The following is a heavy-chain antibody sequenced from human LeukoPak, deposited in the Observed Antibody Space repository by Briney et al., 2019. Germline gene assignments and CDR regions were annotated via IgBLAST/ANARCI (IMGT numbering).Heavy chain of an antibody. CDR3: ARVTRITGTTSIWYFDL. D-gene: IGHD1-7*01. CDR2: TYYRSKWYN. CDR1: GDSVSSNSAA. V-gene: IGHV6-1*01. J-gene: IGHJ2*01. Sequence: SQTLSLTCALSGDSVSSNSAAWNWIRQSPSRGLEWLGRTYYRSKWYNDYAVSVKSRITNNPDTSKNQFSLQLNSVTPEDTAVYYCARVTRITGTTSIWYFDLWGRGTLVTVSS.